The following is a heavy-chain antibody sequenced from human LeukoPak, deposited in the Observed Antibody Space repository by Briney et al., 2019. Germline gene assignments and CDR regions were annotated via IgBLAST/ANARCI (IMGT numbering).Heavy chain of an antibody. V-gene: IGHV3-64*01. CDR1: GFTFSDYI. CDR3: ARDLDYYGSGSSIHWYYGMDV. D-gene: IGHD3-10*01. CDR2: ISGNGGNT. Sequence: GGSLRLSCAASGFTFSDYIMHWVRQAPGKGLECVSVISGNGGNTYYANSVKGRFTISRDNSKNTLYLQMGSLRVEDMAVYYCARDLDYYGSGSSIHWYYGMDVWGQGSTVTVSS. J-gene: IGHJ6*02.